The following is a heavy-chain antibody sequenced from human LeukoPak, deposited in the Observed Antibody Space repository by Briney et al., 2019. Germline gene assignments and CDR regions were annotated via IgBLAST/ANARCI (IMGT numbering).Heavy chain of an antibody. CDR2: VNRDGSET. CDR3: ARNNGMDV. Sequence: GGSLRLSCAASGFTLSNHWMTWVRQVPGRGPEWVANVNRDGSETYYLDSVKGRFTISKDNAKNSLYLQMNSLRAEDTALYHCARNNGMDVWGQGTTVVVSS. J-gene: IGHJ6*02. V-gene: IGHV3-7*03. CDR1: GFTLSNHW.